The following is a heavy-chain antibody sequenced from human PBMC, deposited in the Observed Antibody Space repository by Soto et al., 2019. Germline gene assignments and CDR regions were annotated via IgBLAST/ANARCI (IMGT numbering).Heavy chain of an antibody. CDR1: GYTFTSYG. V-gene: IGHV1-18*01. Sequence: QVQLVQSGAEVKKPGASVKVSCKASGYTFTSYGISWVRQAPGQGLEWMGWISAYNGNTNYAQKLQGRVTMTTDTSTSTAYMELRSLRSDDTAVYYCERDLQQLVLYYYGMDVWGQGTTVTVSS. D-gene: IGHD6-13*01. CDR2: ISAYNGNT. CDR3: ERDLQQLVLYYYGMDV. J-gene: IGHJ6*02.